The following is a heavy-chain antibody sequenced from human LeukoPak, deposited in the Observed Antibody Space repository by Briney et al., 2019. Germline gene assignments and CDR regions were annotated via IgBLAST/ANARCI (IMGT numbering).Heavy chain of an antibody. CDR2: IYFSGRT. J-gene: IGHJ4*02. V-gene: IGHV4-39*01. D-gene: IGHD3-10*01. Sequence: SETLSLTCNVSGGSISSSSYYWGWIRQPPGKGLEWIGSIYFSGRTYYNMSLKSRVTISIDTSKNQFSLKLNSVTAADTAVFYCVANSADYNTLGSSYKVWGQGTLVTVSS. CDR1: GGSISSSSYY. CDR3: VANSADYNTLGSSYKV.